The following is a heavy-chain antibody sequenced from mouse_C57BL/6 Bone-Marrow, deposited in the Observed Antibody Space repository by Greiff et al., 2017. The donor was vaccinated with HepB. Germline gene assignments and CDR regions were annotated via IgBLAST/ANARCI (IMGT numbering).Heavy chain of an antibody. Sequence: QVTLKESGPGLVQPSQSLSITCTVSGFSLTSYGVHWVRQSPGKGLEWLGVIWSGGSTDYNAAFISRLSISKDNSKSQVFFKMNSLQADDTAIYYCARNADQAWFAYWGQGTLVTVSA. CDR3: ARNADQAWFAY. CDR2: IWSGGST. CDR1: GFSLTSYG. V-gene: IGHV2-2*01. J-gene: IGHJ3*01.